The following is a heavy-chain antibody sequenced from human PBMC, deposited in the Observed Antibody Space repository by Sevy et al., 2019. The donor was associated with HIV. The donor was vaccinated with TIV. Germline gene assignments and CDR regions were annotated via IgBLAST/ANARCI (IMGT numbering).Heavy chain of an antibody. CDR1: GFTFGSYA. CDR2: ISGSGTT. D-gene: IGHD3-22*01. Sequence: GESLKISCAASGFTFGSYAMTWVRQAPGKGLEWVSGISGSGTTYYADSVKGRFTISRDNSKSTLFLQLNSLRADDTAVYYRTKYQPNYYDSFSDAFDMWGQGTMVTVSS. CDR3: TKYQPNYYDSFSDAFDM. V-gene: IGHV3-23*01. J-gene: IGHJ3*02.